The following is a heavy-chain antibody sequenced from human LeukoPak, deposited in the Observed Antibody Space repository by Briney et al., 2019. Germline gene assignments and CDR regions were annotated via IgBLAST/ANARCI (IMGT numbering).Heavy chain of an antibody. V-gene: IGHV4-59*01. CDR3: ARDGYDCSWFDP. CDR2: IYYSEST. CDR1: GGSISSYY. Sequence: SETLSLTCTVSGGSISSYYWSWIRQPPRKGRGWIGYIYYSESTNYNPSLKSRVTISVDTSKNQFSLKLSSVTAADTAVYYCARDGYDCSWFDPWGQGTLVTVSS. D-gene: IGHD5-12*01. J-gene: IGHJ5*02.